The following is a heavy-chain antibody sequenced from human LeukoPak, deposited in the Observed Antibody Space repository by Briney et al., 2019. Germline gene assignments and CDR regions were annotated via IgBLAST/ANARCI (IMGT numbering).Heavy chain of an antibody. V-gene: IGHV3-30*04. Sequence: GGSLRLSCAASGFTFSSYAMHWVRQAPGKGLEWVAVISCDGSNKYYADSVKGRFTISRDNSKNTLYLQMNSLRAEDTAVYYCAGAQLVRGYFDYWGQGTLVTVSS. CDR3: AGAQLVRGYFDY. CDR2: ISCDGSNK. D-gene: IGHD6-13*01. J-gene: IGHJ4*02. CDR1: GFTFSSYA.